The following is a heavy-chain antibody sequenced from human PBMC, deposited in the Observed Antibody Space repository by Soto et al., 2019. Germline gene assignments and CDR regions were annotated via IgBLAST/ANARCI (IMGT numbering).Heavy chain of an antibody. CDR2: IYYSGST. V-gene: IGHV4-61*01. D-gene: IGHD2-2*01. CDR3: AAWGCSSASCHSNYYYGMDV. CDR1: GGSVRSDNYY. J-gene: IGHJ6*02. Sequence: PSLTCTVSGGSVRSDNYYWSWIRQPPGKGLEWIGYIYYSGSTNYNPSLKSRVTISVDTSKNQFSLKLSSVTAADTAVYYCAAWGCSSASCHSNYYYGMDVWGQGTTVTVSS.